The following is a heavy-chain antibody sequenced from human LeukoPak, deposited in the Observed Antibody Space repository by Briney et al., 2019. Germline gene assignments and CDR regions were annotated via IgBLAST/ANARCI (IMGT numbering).Heavy chain of an antibody. CDR1: GGTFSSYA. CDR3: ARGSGSYLSSFDY. CDR2: IIPILGIA. V-gene: IGHV1-69*04. Sequence: SVTVPCKASGGTFSSYAISWVRQAPGQGLEWMGRIIPILGIANYAQKFQGRVTITADKSTSTAYMELSSLRSEDTAVYYCARGSGSYLSSFDYWGQGTLVTVSS. J-gene: IGHJ4*02. D-gene: IGHD3-10*01.